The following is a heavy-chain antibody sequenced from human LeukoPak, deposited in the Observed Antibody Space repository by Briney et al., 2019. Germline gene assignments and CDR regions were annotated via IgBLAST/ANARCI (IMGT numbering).Heavy chain of an antibody. J-gene: IGHJ4*02. CDR2: IIPILGIA. Sequence: SVKVSCKASGGTFSSYAISWVRQAPGQGLEWMGRIIPILGIANYAQKFQGRVTITADKSTGTAYMELSSLRSEDTAVYYCARDGGGTTVTDFDYWGQGTLVTVSS. V-gene: IGHV1-69*04. CDR3: ARDGGGTTVTDFDY. D-gene: IGHD4-17*01. CDR1: GGTFSSYA.